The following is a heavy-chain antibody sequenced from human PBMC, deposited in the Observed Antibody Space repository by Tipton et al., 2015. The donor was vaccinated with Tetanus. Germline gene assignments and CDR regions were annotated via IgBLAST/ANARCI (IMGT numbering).Heavy chain of an antibody. CDR2: IYYNGNT. Sequence: TLSLTCTVSGGSLFSGSFYWAWIRQPPGKGLEWIGNIYYNGNTYYLSSLKSRVTISADTSKSQFSLSLRSVTAADTAVYYCARQADNWFDPWGQGTLVTVSS. V-gene: IGHV4-39*01. CDR3: ARQADNWFDP. J-gene: IGHJ5*02. CDR1: GGSLFSGSFY. D-gene: IGHD6-25*01.